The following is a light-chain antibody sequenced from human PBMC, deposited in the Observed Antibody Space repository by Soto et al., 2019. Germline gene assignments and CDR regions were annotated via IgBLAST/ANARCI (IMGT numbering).Light chain of an antibody. J-gene: IGLJ1*01. CDR1: SGDIGSYNR. CDR2: EVT. CDR3: SSYTNVNTGACV. V-gene: IGLV2-14*01. Sequence: QSVVTQPAAVSGSTGQASTISCTGTSGDIGSYNRVSWYQQHPGKAPKLIIYEVTDRPSGVSNRFSGSKSGNTASLTISGLQAEDEAEYYCSSYTNVNTGACVFGTGTNVTVL.